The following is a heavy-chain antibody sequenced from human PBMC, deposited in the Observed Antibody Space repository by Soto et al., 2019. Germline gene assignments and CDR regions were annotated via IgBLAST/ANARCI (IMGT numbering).Heavy chain of an antibody. V-gene: IGHV3-21*01. Sequence: GGSLRLSCAASGFTFRSFTMNWVRQAPGKGLEWVSTISSNSAYIYYTDALRGRFTISRDNAKNSLHLQMNSLRAEDTAVYYCTRDASRDSSARGWFDPWGPGTLITVSS. CDR1: GFTFRSFT. CDR3: TRDASRDSSARGWFDP. J-gene: IGHJ5*02. D-gene: IGHD6-13*01. CDR2: ISSNSAYI.